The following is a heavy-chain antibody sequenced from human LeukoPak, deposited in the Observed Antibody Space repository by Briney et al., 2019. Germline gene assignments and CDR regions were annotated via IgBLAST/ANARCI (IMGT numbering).Heavy chain of an antibody. CDR3: AREIAVGDYFDY. CDR2: INPNSGGT. J-gene: IGHJ4*02. Sequence: ASVKVSCKASGYTFTGYYMHWVRQAPGQGLEWMGWINPNSGGTNYAQKFQGRVTMTRDTSNSTAYMELSRLRSDDTAVYYCAREIAVGDYFDYWGQGTLVTVSS. CDR1: GYTFTGYY. V-gene: IGHV1-2*02. D-gene: IGHD6-19*01.